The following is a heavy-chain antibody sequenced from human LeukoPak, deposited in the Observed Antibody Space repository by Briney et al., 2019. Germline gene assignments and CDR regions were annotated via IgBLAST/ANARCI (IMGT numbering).Heavy chain of an antibody. V-gene: IGHV3-48*04. CDR3: ARDGAPYYDSSGYTNYIDY. Sequence: GGSLRLSCAASGFTFSSYNMNWVRQAPGKGLEWVSFISSSSYTIYYADSVKGRFTISRDNAKNSLYLQMNSLRAEDTAVYYCARDGAPYYDSSGYTNYIDYWGQGTLVTVSS. CDR1: GFTFSSYN. CDR2: ISSSSYTI. J-gene: IGHJ4*02. D-gene: IGHD3-22*01.